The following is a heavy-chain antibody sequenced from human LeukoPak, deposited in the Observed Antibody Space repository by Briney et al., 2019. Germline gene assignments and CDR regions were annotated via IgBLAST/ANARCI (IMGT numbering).Heavy chain of an antibody. CDR2: IYYSGNT. CDR3: ASLIAVAGSEAFDI. J-gene: IGHJ3*02. CDR1: GGSISSSSYY. Sequence: SETLSLTCTVSGGSISSSSYYWGWLRQPPGKGLEWIGSIYYSGNTHNNPSLKNRFTISVDTSKNQFSLKLSSVTAADTAVYYCASLIAVAGSEAFDIWGQGTMVTVSS. D-gene: IGHD6-19*01. V-gene: IGHV4-39*01.